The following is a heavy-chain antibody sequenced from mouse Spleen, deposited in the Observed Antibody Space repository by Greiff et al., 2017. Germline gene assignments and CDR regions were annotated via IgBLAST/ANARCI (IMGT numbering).Heavy chain of an antibody. CDR2: ISSGGSYT. CDR3: AREGYYYGSPYAMDY. D-gene: IGHD1-1*01. CDR1: GFTFSSYA. Sequence: EVQRVESGGGLVKPGGSLKLSCAASGFTFSSYAMSWVRQSPEKRLEWVAEISSGGSYTYYPDTVTGRFTISRDNAKNTLYLEMSSLRSEDTAMYYCAREGYYYGSPYAMDYWGQGTSVTVSS. V-gene: IGHV5-9-4*01. J-gene: IGHJ4*01.